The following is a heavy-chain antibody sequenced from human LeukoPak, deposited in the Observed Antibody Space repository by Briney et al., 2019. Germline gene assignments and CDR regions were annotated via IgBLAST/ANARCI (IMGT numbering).Heavy chain of an antibody. D-gene: IGHD3-10*01. V-gene: IGHV4-30-4*07. Sequence: SETLSLTCAVSGGSMSRGGYSWSWIRQPPGKGLEWIGYFYYSGSTYYNPSLKSRVTISVDTSKNQLSLKLSSVTAADTALYYCARESNYHGSGTGWFDPWGQGTLVTVSS. CDR2: FYYSGST. CDR1: GGSMSRGGYS. CDR3: ARESNYHGSGTGWFDP. J-gene: IGHJ5*02.